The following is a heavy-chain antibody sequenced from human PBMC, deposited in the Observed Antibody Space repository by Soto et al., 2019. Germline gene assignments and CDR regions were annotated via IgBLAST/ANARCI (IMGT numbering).Heavy chain of an antibody. CDR2: IKQDGSET. CDR1: GFTFSNYW. CDR3: VSTQTMDF. Sequence: PGGSLRLSCATSGFTFSNYWMSWVRQAPGKGLEWVANIKQDGSETNYVDSVKGRFTISRDNAKNSLYLQLNSLRGEDTAVYYCVSTQTMDFWGQGTTVTVSS. J-gene: IGHJ6*02. V-gene: IGHV3-7*01.